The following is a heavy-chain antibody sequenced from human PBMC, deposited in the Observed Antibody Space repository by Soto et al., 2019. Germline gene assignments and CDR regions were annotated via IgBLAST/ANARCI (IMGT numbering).Heavy chain of an antibody. J-gene: IGHJ6*02. D-gene: IGHD3-10*01. CDR2: IYSGGSA. V-gene: IGHV3-53*01. CDR3: ARDPGPPLYYYGSGSYYDYYYYGMDV. Sequence: GGSLRLSCAASGFTVSSNYMSWVRQAPGKGLEWVSVIYSGGSAYYADSVKGRFTISRDNSKNTLYLQTNSLRAEDTAVYYCARDPGPPLYYYGSGSYYDYYYYGMDVWGQGTTVTVSS. CDR1: GFTVSSNY.